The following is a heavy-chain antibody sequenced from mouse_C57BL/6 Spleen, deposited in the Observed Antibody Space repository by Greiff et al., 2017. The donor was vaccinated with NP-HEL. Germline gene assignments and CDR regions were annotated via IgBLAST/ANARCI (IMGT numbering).Heavy chain of an antibody. J-gene: IGHJ3*01. CDR1: GYTFTDYN. Sequence: EVKLQESGPELVKPGASVKIPCKASGYTFTDYNMDWVKQSHGKSLEWIGDINPNNGGTIYNQKFKGKATLTVDKSSSTAYMELRSLTSEDTAVYYCASAAAQAPFAYWGQGTLVTVSA. CDR2: INPNNGGT. CDR3: ASAAAQAPFAY. D-gene: IGHD3-2*02. V-gene: IGHV1-18*01.